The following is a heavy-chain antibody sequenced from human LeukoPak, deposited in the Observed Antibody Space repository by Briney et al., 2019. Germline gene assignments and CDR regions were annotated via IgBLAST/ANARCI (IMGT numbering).Heavy chain of an antibody. CDR2: ISGSGGST. CDR1: GFTFSSYA. V-gene: IGHV3-23*01. Sequence: PGGSLRLSCAASGFTFSSYAMSWVRQAPGKRLEWVSAISGSGGSTYYADSVKGRFTISRDNSKNTVYLQMNSLRAEDTAVYSCVRCSGDSCYGEYYFDYWGQGTLVTVSS. J-gene: IGHJ4*02. CDR3: VRCSGDSCYGEYYFDY. D-gene: IGHD2-15*01.